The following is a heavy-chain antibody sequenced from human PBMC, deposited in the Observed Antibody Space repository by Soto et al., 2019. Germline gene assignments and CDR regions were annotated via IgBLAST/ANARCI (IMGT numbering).Heavy chain of an antibody. CDR2: VYSSGTT. D-gene: IGHD2-2*01. CDR1: GGSINSYW. CDR3: ARDIGSYAYAEGY. Sequence: SETLSLTCSVSGGSINSYWWSWIRQPAGKGLEWIGRVYSSGTTDYNPSLNSRATMSVETSKNQFSLKLTSVTAADTAVYYCARDIGSYAYAEGYWGQGIQVTVS. J-gene: IGHJ4*02. V-gene: IGHV4-4*07.